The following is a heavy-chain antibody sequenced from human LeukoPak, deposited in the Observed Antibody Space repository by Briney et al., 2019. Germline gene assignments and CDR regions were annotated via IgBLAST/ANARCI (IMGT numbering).Heavy chain of an antibody. CDR2: INWNGGST. CDR1: GFTFDDYG. D-gene: IGHD3-22*01. V-gene: IGHV3-20*04. CDR3: ARSSYDSRGYYYFDY. Sequence: PGGSLRLSCAASGFTFDDYGMSWVRQAPGKGLEWVSGINWNGGSTGYADSVKGRFTISRDNAKNSLSLHMNSLRAEDTAVYYCARSSYDSRGYYYFDYWGQGTLVTVSS. J-gene: IGHJ4*02.